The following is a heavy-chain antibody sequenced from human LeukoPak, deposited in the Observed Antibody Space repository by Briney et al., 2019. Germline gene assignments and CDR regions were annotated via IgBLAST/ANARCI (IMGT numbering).Heavy chain of an antibody. CDR1: GGSISSYY. D-gene: IGHD3-22*01. CDR3: ARAGSSSGFYYLDY. CDR2: IYYSGST. Sequence: SETLSLTCTVSGGSISSYYWSWIRQPPGKGLEWIGYIYYSGSTNYNPSLKSRVAVSVDTSKNQFSLKLSSVTAADTAVYYCARAGSSSGFYYLDYWGQGTLVTVSS. V-gene: IGHV4-59*01. J-gene: IGHJ4*02.